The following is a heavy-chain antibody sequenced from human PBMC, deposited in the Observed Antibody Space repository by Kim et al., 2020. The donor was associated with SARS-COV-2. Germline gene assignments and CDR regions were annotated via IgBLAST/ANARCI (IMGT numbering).Heavy chain of an antibody. CDR3: ARGGYGSGSYSD. D-gene: IGHD3-10*01. J-gene: IGHJ4*02. Sequence: NYAQKLQGRVTMTTDTSTSTAYMELRSLRSDDTAVYYCARGGYGSGSYSDWGQGTLVTVSS. V-gene: IGHV1-18*01.